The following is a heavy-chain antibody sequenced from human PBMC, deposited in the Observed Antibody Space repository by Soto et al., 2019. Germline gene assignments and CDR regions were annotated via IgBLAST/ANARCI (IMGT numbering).Heavy chain of an antibody. V-gene: IGHV1-2*02. CDR3: ARDLHSSSWYRGWFDP. D-gene: IGHD6-13*01. Sequence: ASVKVSCKASGYTFTAYYMHWVRQAPGQGLEWMGWINPSSGFTNYAQNFQGRVTMTRDTSITTAYMELISLRSDDTAVYYCARDLHSSSWYRGWFDPWGQGTLVTVS. CDR2: INPSSGFT. J-gene: IGHJ5*02. CDR1: GYTFTAYY.